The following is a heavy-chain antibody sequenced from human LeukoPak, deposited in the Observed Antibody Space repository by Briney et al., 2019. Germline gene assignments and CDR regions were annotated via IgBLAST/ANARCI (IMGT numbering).Heavy chain of an antibody. D-gene: IGHD1-26*01. Sequence: ASVKVSCKAFGYTFTSNYMHWVRQAPGQGPEWMGVISPSGGSTTYAQKFQGRVTLTRDMSTSTDYLELSSLRSEDTAVYYCARDKIVGATHFDYWGQGTLVTVSS. J-gene: IGHJ4*02. CDR2: ISPSGGST. CDR3: ARDKIVGATHFDY. CDR1: GYTFTSNY. V-gene: IGHV1-46*01.